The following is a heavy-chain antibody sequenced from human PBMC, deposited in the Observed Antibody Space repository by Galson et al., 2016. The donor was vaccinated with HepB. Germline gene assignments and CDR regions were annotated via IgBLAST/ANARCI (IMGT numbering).Heavy chain of an antibody. CDR1: GFTFNKYG. D-gene: IGHD2/OR15-2a*01. CDR3: AKRHEYCPPVGCSVDY. CDR2: DSMDGRRK. Sequence: SLRLSCAASGFTFNKYGMHWVRQAPGKGLEWVAADSMDGRRKFYADSVKGRFTISRDYSNNILFLQMSSLRADDTAVYFCAKRHEYCPPVGCSVDYWDQGTLVSVSS. V-gene: IGHV3-30*18. J-gene: IGHJ4*02.